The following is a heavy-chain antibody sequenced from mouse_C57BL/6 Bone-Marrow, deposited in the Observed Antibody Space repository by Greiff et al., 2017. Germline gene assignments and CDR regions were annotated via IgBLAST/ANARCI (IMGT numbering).Heavy chain of an antibody. CDR1: GFTFSSYT. CDR2: ISGGGGNT. V-gene: IGHV5-9*01. D-gene: IGHD1-1*01. Sequence: EVKLMESGGGLVKPGGSLKLSCAASGFTFSSYTMSWVRQTPEKRLEWVATISGGGGNTYYPDSVKGRFPISRDDAKNTLYLQMSSLRSEDTALYYCASLYYYGSSYPPWFAYWVRGTLVTVSA. J-gene: IGHJ3*01. CDR3: ASLYYYGSSYPPWFAY.